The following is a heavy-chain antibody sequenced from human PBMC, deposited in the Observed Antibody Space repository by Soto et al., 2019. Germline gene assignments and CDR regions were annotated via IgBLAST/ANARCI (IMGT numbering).Heavy chain of an antibody. D-gene: IGHD1-26*01. CDR1: GFTFSDYY. J-gene: IGHJ4*02. CDR2: ISSSSSYT. CDR3: ARVGLSYSGSYYFDY. V-gene: IGHV3-11*06. Sequence: GSLRLSCAASGFTFSDYYMSWIRQAPGKGLEWVSYISSSSSYTNYADSVKGRFTISRDNAKNSLYLQMNSLRAEDAAVYYCARVGLSYSGSYYFDYWGQGTLVTVSS.